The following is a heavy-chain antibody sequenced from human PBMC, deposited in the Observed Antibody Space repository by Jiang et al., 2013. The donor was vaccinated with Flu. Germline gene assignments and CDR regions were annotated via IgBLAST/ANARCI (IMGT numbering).Heavy chain of an antibody. CDR3: ARLKATDAFDI. J-gene: IGHJ3*02. CDR1: GGSISSSSYY. Sequence: GSGLVKPSETLSLTCTVSGGSISSSSYYWGWIRQPPGKGLEWIGSIYYSGSTYYNPSLKSRVTISVDTSKNQFSLKLSSVTAADTAVYYCARLKATDAFDIWGQGTMVTVSS. CDR2: IYYSGST. V-gene: IGHV4-39*07.